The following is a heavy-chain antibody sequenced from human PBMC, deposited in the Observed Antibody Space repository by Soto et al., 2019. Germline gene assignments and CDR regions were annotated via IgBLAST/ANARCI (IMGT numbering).Heavy chain of an antibody. V-gene: IGHV3-11*01. CDR2: ISSSGSTI. CDR3: ARMVRGYWFDP. Sequence: QVQLVESGGGLVKPGGSLRLSCAASGFTFSDYYMSWIRQAPGKGLEWVSYISSSGSTIYYADSVKGRFTISRDNAKXXXXXXXXXLXAEDTAVYYCARMVRGYWFDPWGQGTLVTVSS. D-gene: IGHD3-10*01. CDR1: GFTFSDYY. J-gene: IGHJ5*02.